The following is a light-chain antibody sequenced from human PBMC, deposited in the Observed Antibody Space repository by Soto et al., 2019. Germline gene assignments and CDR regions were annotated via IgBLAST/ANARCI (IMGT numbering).Light chain of an antibody. CDR3: SSYTSSSTPV. J-gene: IGLJ2*01. CDR2: DVS. V-gene: IGLV2-14*01. CDR1: SSDVGGYNY. Sequence: QSVLTQPASVSGSPGQSITISCTRTSSDVGGYNYVSWYQQHPGKAPKLMIYDVSNRPSGVSNRFSGSKSGNTASLTISGLQAEDEADYYCSSYTSSSTPVFGGGTKVTVL.